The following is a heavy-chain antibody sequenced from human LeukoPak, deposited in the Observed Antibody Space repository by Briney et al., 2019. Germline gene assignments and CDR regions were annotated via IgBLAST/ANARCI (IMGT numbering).Heavy chain of an antibody. CDR2: IYYSGST. CDR1: GGSISSGGYY. Sequence: SETLSLTCTVSGGSISSGGYYWSWIRQHPGKGLEWIGYIYYSGSTYYNPSLKSRVTISVDTSNNQFSLKLTSVTAADTAVYYCARSGRGNSAGFDCWGQGTLVTVSS. D-gene: IGHD3-10*01. CDR3: ARSGRGNSAGFDC. J-gene: IGHJ4*02. V-gene: IGHV4-31*03.